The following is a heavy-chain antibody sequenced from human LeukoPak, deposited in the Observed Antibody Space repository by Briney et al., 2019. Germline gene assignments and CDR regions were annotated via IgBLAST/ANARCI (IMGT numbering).Heavy chain of an antibody. J-gene: IGHJ4*02. CDR2: IYYSGSA. CDR1: GGSISSSSYY. Sequence: SETLSLTCTVSGGSISSSSYYWGWIRQPPGKGLEWIGSIYYSGSAYYNPSRKSRVTISVDTSKNQFSLKLSSVTAADTAVYYCARHRGYGYGPVDYWGQGTLVTVSS. V-gene: IGHV4-39*01. D-gene: IGHD5-18*01. CDR3: ARHRGYGYGPVDY.